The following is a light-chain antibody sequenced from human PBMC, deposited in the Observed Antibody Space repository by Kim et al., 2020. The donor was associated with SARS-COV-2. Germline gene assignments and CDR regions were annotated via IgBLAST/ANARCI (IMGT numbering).Light chain of an antibody. V-gene: IGLV2-11*03. CDR1: DSDVGAYNY. CDR3: CSYAGTYTFVV. Sequence: QSVTLACTGTDSDVGAYNYVSWYQQHPGKAPKFMIYDVSERPSGVPDRFSGSKSGNTASLTISGLQPEDEADYYCCSYAGTYTFVVFGGGTQLTVL. CDR2: DVS. J-gene: IGLJ2*01.